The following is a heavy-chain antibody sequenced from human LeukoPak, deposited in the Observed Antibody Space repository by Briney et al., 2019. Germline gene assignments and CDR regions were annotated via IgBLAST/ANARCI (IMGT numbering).Heavy chain of an antibody. CDR1: GGSISSYY. CDR3: ARGGPNGWVFDY. J-gene: IGHJ4*02. V-gene: IGHV4-59*01. D-gene: IGHD6-19*01. Sequence: SETLSLTCTVSGGSISSYYWSWIRQPPGKGLEWIGYIYYSGSTNYNPSLKSRVTIQVDTSKNQFSLKLSSVTAADTAVYYCARGGPNGWVFDYWGQGTLVTVSS. CDR2: IYYSGST.